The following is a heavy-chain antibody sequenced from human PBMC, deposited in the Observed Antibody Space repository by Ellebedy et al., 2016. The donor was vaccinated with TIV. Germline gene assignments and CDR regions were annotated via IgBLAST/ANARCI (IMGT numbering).Heavy chain of an antibody. V-gene: IGHV4-34*01. CDR2: ISHSGGT. D-gene: IGHD6-25*01. CDR3: ARGGSKYYYYYYMDV. J-gene: IGHJ6*03. CDR1: GGSFSGYY. Sequence: SETLSLXCAVYGGSFSGYYWTWIRQPPGKGLEWIGEISHSGGTNYNPSLKSRVTISVDTSKNQFSLKLSSVTAADTAVYYCARGGSKYYYYYYMDVWGKGTTVTVSS.